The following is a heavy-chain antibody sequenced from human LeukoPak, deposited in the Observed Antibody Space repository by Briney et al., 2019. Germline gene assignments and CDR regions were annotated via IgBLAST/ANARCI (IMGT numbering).Heavy chain of an antibody. CDR2: ITSRSTIT. Sequence: GGSLRLSCAASGLTFSSYAMTWVRQAPGGGLAWVSTITSRSTITYYTDSVKGRFTISRDNSKTTLYLQLNSLRVEDTAIYYCAKDNGGYVVFDSWGQGTLVTVSS. CDR1: GLTFSSYA. V-gene: IGHV3-23*01. J-gene: IGHJ4*02. D-gene: IGHD5-12*01. CDR3: AKDNGGYVVFDS.